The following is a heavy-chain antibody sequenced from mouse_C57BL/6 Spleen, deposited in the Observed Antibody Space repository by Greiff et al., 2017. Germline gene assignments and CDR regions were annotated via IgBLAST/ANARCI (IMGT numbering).Heavy chain of an antibody. D-gene: IGHD1-1*01. CDR3: ARPLCYYGSSPDIAMDD. Sequence: EVLLVESGGDLVKPGGSLKLSCAASGFTFSSYGMSWVRQTPDKRLEWVATISSGGSYTYYPDSVKGRFTIARDNAKNTLYLQMSSLKSEDTAMDYCARPLCYYGSSPDIAMDDWGQGTSVTVAS. J-gene: IGHJ4*01. CDR2: ISSGGSYT. CDR1: GFTFSSYG. V-gene: IGHV5-6*01.